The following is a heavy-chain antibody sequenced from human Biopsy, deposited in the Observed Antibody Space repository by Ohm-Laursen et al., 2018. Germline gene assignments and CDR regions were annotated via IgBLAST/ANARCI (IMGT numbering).Heavy chain of an antibody. CDR3: GNEVHGRDY. D-gene: IGHD2-15*01. J-gene: IGHJ4*02. CDR2: INQSGRT. CDR1: GKTFSDYY. V-gene: IGHV4-34*08. Sequence: PSETLSLTCAVYGKTFSDYYWSWIRQPPGKGLEWIGQINQSGRTNYNPSLKSRVNISADKSNNQFSLKLTSVTSADTAVYFCGNEVHGRDYWGLGALVTASS.